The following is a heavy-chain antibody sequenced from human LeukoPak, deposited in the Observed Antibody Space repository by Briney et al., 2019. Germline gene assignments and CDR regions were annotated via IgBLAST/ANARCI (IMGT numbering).Heavy chain of an antibody. Sequence: GESLQISCKGSGYIFTSYWIGWVRQLPGKGLEWMGIIYPGDSDTRYSPSFQGQVTISADKSISTAYLQWSSLKASDTAMYYCARPPNWGSWHYFDYWGQGTLVTVSS. CDR3: ARPPNWGSWHYFDY. D-gene: IGHD7-27*01. CDR1: GYIFTSYW. J-gene: IGHJ4*02. V-gene: IGHV5-51*01. CDR2: IYPGDSDT.